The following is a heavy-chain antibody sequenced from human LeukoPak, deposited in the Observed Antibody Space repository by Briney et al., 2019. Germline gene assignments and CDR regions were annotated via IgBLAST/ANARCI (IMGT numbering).Heavy chain of an antibody. CDR1: GGTFSSYA. CDR2: IIPIFGTA. CDR3: ARAKGAYNGSYYGFDY. Sequence: ASVKVSCKASGGTFSSYAISWVRQAPGQRPEWMGGIIPIFGTANYAQKFQGRVTITADESTSTAYMELSSLRSEDTAVYYCARAKGAYNGSYYGFDYWGQGTLVTVSS. D-gene: IGHD1-26*01. V-gene: IGHV1-69*13. J-gene: IGHJ4*02.